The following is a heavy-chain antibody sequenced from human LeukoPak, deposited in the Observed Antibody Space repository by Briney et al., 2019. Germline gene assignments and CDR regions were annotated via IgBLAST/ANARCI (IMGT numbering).Heavy chain of an antibody. Sequence: PSETLSLTCTVSGGSISSYYWSWIRQPPGKGLEWIGYIYYSGSTNYNPSLKSRVTISVDTSKNQFSLKLSSVTAADTAVYYCASTDPYYYDSSGYAFQHWGQGTLVTVSS. J-gene: IGHJ1*01. CDR1: GGSISSYY. D-gene: IGHD3-22*01. CDR3: ASTDPYYYDSSGYAFQH. CDR2: IYYSGST. V-gene: IGHV4-59*08.